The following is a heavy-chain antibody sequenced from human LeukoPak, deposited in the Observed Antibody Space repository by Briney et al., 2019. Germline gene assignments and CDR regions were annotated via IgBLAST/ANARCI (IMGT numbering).Heavy chain of an antibody. V-gene: IGHV4-39*01. CDR2: IYYSGST. CDR1: GGSISSSSYY. CDR3: ARAKRARSYCGGDCYAAFDI. Sequence: SETLSLTCTVSGGSISSSSYYWGWVRQPPGKGLEWIGSIYYSGSTYYNPSLKSRVTISVDTSKNQFSLKLSSVTAADTAVYYCARAKRARSYCGGDCYAAFDIWGQGTMVTVSS. J-gene: IGHJ3*02. D-gene: IGHD2-21*02.